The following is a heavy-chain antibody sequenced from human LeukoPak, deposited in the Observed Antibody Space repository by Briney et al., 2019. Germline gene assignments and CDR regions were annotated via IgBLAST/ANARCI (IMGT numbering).Heavy chain of an antibody. Sequence: PGGSLRLSCAASGFTFSSYWMNWARQAPGKGLEWVASINHNGNVNYYADSVKGRFTISRDNSKNTLYLQMNSLRAEDTAVYYCAKGGGYCSGGSCSGWFDPWGQGTLVTVSS. CDR2: INHNGNVN. J-gene: IGHJ5*02. D-gene: IGHD2-15*01. CDR1: GFTFSSYW. V-gene: IGHV3-7*03. CDR3: AKGGGYCSGGSCSGWFDP.